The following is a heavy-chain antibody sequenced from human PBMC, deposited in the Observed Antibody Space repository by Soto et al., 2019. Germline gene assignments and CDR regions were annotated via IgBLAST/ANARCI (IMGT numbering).Heavy chain of an antibody. J-gene: IGHJ4*02. Sequence: QVQLVESGGGVVQPGRSLRLSCAASGFTFSSYAMHWVRQAPGKGLEWVAVISYDGSNKYYADSVKGRFTISRDNSKNTLYLQMNSLRAEDTAVYYCASPIPCSGGRCYRPGGQGTLVTVSS. CDR1: GFTFSSYA. CDR3: ASPIPCSGGRCYRP. CDR2: ISYDGSNK. D-gene: IGHD2-15*01. V-gene: IGHV3-30-3*01.